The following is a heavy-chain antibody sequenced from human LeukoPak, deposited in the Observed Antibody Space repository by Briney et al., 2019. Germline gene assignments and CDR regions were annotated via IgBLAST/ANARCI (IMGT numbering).Heavy chain of an antibody. D-gene: IGHD3-22*01. CDR2: IYYSGST. Sequence: SVTLSLTCTVSGGSISSSSYYWGWIRQPPGKGLEWIGSIYYSGSTYYNPSPKSRVTISVDTSKNQFSLKLSSVTAADTAVYYCARQYYYDSSGYYPNWFDPWGQGTLVTVSS. J-gene: IGHJ5*02. CDR1: GGSISSSSYY. CDR3: ARQYYYDSSGYYPNWFDP. V-gene: IGHV4-39*01.